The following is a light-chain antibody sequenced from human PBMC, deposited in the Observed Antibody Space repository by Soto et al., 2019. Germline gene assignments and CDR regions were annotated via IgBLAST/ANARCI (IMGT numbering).Light chain of an antibody. CDR3: QAYDYSLTASV. J-gene: IGLJ3*02. Sequence: QSVLKQPPSVSGAPGQRVTLSCTGNSSNLGAGYDVHWYQQLPAAAPKLVIFGNRNRPSGVPERFSGSKSGTSASLAITGLRAEDEADYYCQAYDYSLTASVFGGGTKVTVL. CDR1: SSNLGAGYD. V-gene: IGLV1-40*01. CDR2: GNR.